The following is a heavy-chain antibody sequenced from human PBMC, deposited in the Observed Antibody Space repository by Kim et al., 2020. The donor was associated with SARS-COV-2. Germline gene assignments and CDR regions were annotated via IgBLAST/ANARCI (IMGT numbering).Heavy chain of an antibody. CDR3: AKDVGAGIGAIGY. V-gene: IGHV3-9*01. CDR2: ISRDGGHI. D-gene: IGHD1-26*01. CDR1: GFTFSDYA. J-gene: IGHJ4*02. Sequence: GGSLRLSCATSGFTFSDYAMHWVRQDPEKGLEWVSGISRDGGHIEYADYVKGRFTISRDNAKNSLYLQMNSLRLADTALYYCAKDVGAGIGAIGYWGQG.